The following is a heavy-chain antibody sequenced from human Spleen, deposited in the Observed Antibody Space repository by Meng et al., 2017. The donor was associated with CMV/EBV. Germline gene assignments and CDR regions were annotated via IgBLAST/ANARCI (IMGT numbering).Heavy chain of an antibody. CDR2: ISNGDNM. CDR3: ARQEALEVERRQLSYYYYAMDV. CDR1: GVIFGGYG. V-gene: IGHV3-48*03. D-gene: IGHD1-1*01. Sequence: GGSLRLTCAGTGVIFGGYGRNWVRQAPGKGLEWLAYISNGDNMYYADSVKSRFAISRDNAKNSLFLQMNRLRAEDTAVYYCARQEALEVERRQLSYYYYAMDVWGQGTTVTVSS. J-gene: IGHJ6*02.